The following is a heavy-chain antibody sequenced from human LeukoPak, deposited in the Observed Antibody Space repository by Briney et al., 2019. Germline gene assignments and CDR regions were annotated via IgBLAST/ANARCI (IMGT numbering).Heavy chain of an antibody. CDR2: IYYSGST. CDR3: ARGRSTGNFDY. D-gene: IGHD3-10*01. CDR1: GGSISRYY. V-gene: IGHV4-59*01. Sequence: PSETLSLTCTVSGGSISRYYWSWIRQPPGKGLEWIGYIYYSGSTNYNPSLKSRVTISVDTSKNQFSLTLSSVTAADTAVYYCARGRSTGNFDYWGQGTLVTVSS. J-gene: IGHJ4*02.